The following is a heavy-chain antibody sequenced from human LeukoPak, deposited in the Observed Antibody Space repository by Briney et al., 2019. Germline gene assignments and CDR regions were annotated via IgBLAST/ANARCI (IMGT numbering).Heavy chain of an antibody. J-gene: IGHJ4*02. CDR2: IRGKAYGGTT. D-gene: IGHD6-13*01. CDR3: TSGYSSSWYPPPFDY. CDR1: GFPFSSYW. Sequence: GGSLRLSCAASGFPFSSYWMAWVRQAPGKGLEWVGFIRGKAYGGTTQYAASVKGRFTISRDDSKSIAYLQMNSLKTEDTAVYYCTSGYSSSWYPPPFDYWGQGTLVTVSS. V-gene: IGHV3-49*04.